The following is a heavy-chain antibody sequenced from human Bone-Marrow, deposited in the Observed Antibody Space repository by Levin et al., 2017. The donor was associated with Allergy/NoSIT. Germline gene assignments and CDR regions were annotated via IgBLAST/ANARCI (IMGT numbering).Heavy chain of an antibody. CDR3: ATAKNYDYVWGSDAFDS. D-gene: IGHD3-16*01. V-gene: IGHV4-34*01. J-gene: IGHJ3*02. Sequence: SETLSLTCAVYGGSFSGYYWSWIRQPPGKGLEWIGEINHSGSTNYNPSLKSRVTISVDTSKNQFSLKLSSVTAADTAVYYCATAKNYDYVWGSDAFDSWGQGTMVTVSS. CDR2: INHSGST. CDR1: GGSFSGYY.